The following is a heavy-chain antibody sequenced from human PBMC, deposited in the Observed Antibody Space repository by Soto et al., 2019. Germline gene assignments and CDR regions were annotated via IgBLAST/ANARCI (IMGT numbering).Heavy chain of an antibody. V-gene: IGHV4-4*07. Sequence: PSETLSLTCTVSGGSISTYYWNWIRQPAGKRLEWLGRIYTSGYTKYNPSLKSRVTMSLDTSKRQFSLKLGSVTAADTAVYYCARETVAGTDNWFDPWGQGILVTSPQ. CDR1: GGSISTYY. CDR2: IYTSGYT. D-gene: IGHD6-19*01. CDR3: ARETVAGTDNWFDP. J-gene: IGHJ5*02.